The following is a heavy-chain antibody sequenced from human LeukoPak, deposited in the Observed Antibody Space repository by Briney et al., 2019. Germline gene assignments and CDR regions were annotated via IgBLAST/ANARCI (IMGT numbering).Heavy chain of an antibody. CDR2: IYSGDCGT. CDR3: ARHRGVKYSGYDLEY. V-gene: IGHV5-51*01. CDR1: AYSFSTYG. J-gene: IGHJ4*02. D-gene: IGHD5-12*01. Sequence: GESLKISCNGSAYSFSTYGIAWVRQMPGKGLDWMGTIYSGDCGTEYTPSFQGQFTISIDKSINTPYLQLSSLKASDTAIYYCARHRGVKYSGYDLEYWGQGTLVTVSS.